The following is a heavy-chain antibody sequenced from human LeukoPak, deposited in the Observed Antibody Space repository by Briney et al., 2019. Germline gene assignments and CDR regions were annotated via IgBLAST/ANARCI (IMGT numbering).Heavy chain of an antibody. J-gene: IGHJ6*03. Sequence: TGGSLRLSCAASGFSLITYALSWVRQAPGGGLEWVAAISGSGDKTYHADSVKGRFTISKDNSENRLSLQMDSLRAEDTAVYFCAKDTTAWWYHRAYMNVWGKGTTVTVSS. CDR1: GFSLITYA. CDR2: ISGSGDKT. CDR3: AKDTTAWWYHRAYMNV. V-gene: IGHV3-23*01. D-gene: IGHD2-15*01.